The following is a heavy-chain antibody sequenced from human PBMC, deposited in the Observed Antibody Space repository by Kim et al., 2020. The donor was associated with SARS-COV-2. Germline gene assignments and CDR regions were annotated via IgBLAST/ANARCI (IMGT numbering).Heavy chain of an antibody. CDR3: ARTPLGDYGAGSYHYYYYYGMDV. Sequence: SETLSLTCTVSGGSISSYYWSWIRQPPGKGLEWIGYGYYSWSTNYNPSLKSRVTISVDTAKNQFSLKLSSVTAAATAVYYCARTPLGDYGAGSYHYYYYYGMDVWGQGTTVTVSS. V-gene: IGHV4-59*01. CDR1: GGSISSYY. CDR2: GYYSWST. D-gene: IGHD3-10*01. J-gene: IGHJ6*02.